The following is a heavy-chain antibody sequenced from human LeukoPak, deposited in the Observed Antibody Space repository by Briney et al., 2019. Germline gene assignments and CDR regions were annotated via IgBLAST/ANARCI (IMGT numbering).Heavy chain of an antibody. CDR3: ARVIVVPAAIRRFDY. D-gene: IGHD2-2*02. J-gene: IGHJ4*02. V-gene: IGHV1-18*01. CDR1: GYTFTSYG. Sequence: ALVKVSCKASGYTFTSYGISWVRQAPGKGLEWMGWISAYDGNTNYAQKLQGRVTMTTDTSTSTAYMELRSLRSDDTAVYYCARVIVVPAAIRRFDYWGQGTLVTVSS. CDR2: ISAYDGNT.